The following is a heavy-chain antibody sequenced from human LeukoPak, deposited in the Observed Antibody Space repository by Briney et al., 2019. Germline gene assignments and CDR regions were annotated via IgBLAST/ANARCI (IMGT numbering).Heavy chain of an antibody. CDR1: GYSFTSYG. Sequence: ASVKVSCKASGYSFTSYGITWVRQAPGQGLEWMGWISAYDGNTNYAQKLQGRVTMTTDTSTSTAYMELRSLRSDDTAVYYCARAVRGYSYAYLPYWGQGTLVTVSS. CDR2: ISAYDGNT. CDR3: ARAVRGYSYAYLPY. J-gene: IGHJ4*02. V-gene: IGHV1-18*01. D-gene: IGHD5-18*01.